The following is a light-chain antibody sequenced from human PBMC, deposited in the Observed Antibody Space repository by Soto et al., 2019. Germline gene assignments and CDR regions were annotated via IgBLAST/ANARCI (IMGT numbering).Light chain of an antibody. CDR3: QQLDNYPRT. J-gene: IGKJ1*01. Sequence: DSQFTQSPSFLSASVGDRVTITCRASQGISSYLAWYQQKPGKAPKLLIHAASTLQSGVPSRFSGSGSGTEFTLTISSLQPEDFATYYCQQLDNYPRTFGQGTKVEIK. CDR1: QGISSY. CDR2: AAS. V-gene: IGKV1-9*01.